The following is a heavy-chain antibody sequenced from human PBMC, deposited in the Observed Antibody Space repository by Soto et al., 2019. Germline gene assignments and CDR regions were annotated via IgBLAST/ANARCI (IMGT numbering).Heavy chain of an antibody. J-gene: IGHJ4*02. V-gene: IGHV3-48*01. Sequence: PGGSLRLSCAASGFTFSSYSMNWVRQAPGKGLEWVSYISSSSSTIYYADSVKGRFTISRDNAKSTLYLQMDSPRVEDTAVYYCARDIERVGATRYFDHWGQGTRVTVSS. D-gene: IGHD1-26*01. CDR2: ISSSSSTI. CDR3: ARDIERVGATRYFDH. CDR1: GFTFSSYS.